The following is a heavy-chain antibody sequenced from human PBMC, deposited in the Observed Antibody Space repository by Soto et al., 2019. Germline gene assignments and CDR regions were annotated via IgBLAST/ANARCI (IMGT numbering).Heavy chain of an antibody. J-gene: IGHJ4*02. V-gene: IGHV1-18*01. Sequence: ASVKVSCKGFGYSFMKYGINWVRQAPGQGLEWVGWISPYSGYTHSAQKFHGRLTLTTDAAASTAYMELRILRSADTALYYCAREASVLIPAAQPSRFDSWGQGTLVTVSS. CDR3: AREASVLIPAAQPSRFDS. CDR1: GYSFMKYG. CDR2: ISPYSGYT. D-gene: IGHD2-2*01.